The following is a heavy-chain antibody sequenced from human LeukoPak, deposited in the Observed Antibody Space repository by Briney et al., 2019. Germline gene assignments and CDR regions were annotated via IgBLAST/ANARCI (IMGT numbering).Heavy chain of an antibody. J-gene: IGHJ4*02. D-gene: IGHD5-18*01. V-gene: IGHV3-53*01. CDR2: IYSGGST. CDR3: ARDYSYGSRARSDY. Sequence: GGSLRLSCAASGFTVSSNYMSWVRQAPGKGLEWVSVIYSGGSTYYADSVKGRFTISRDNSKNTLYLQMNSLRAEDTAVYYCARDYSYGSRARSDYWGQGTLVTVSS. CDR1: GFTVSSNY.